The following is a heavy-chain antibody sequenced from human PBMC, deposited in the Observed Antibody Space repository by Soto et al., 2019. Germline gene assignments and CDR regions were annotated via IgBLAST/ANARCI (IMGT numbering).Heavy chain of an antibody. CDR2: IGWNSYTI. CDR3: ARGYSGFGASSYFDY. V-gene: IGHV3-9*01. D-gene: IGHD3-16*01. Sequence: LRLSCAASGFTFDNYAMYWVRQAPGKGLEWVSGIGWNSYTINYADSVKGRFTISRDNAKNSLYLQMNSLRAEDTALYYCARGYSGFGASSYFDYWGQGTLVTVSS. J-gene: IGHJ4*02. CDR1: GFTFDNYA.